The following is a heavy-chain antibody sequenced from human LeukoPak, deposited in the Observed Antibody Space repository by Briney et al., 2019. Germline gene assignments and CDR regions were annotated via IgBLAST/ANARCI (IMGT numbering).Heavy chain of an antibody. CDR3: ARMGLSWQWLVRRVTHWFDP. Sequence: TGGSLRLSCAASGFTFSSYWMSWVRQAPGKGLEWEANIKQDGSEKYYVDSVKGRFTISRDNAKNSLYLQMNSLRAEDTAVYYCARMGLSWQWLVRRVTHWFDPWGQGTLVTVSS. J-gene: IGHJ5*02. V-gene: IGHV3-7*01. D-gene: IGHD6-19*01. CDR1: GFTFSSYW. CDR2: IKQDGSEK.